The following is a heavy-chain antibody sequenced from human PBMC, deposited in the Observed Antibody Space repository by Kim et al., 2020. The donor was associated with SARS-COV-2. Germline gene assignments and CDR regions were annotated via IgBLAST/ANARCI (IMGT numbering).Heavy chain of an antibody. CDR3: ARDRDHVLLWFGTEGAFDI. Sequence: SETLSLTCTVSGGSISSGGYYWSWIRQHPGKGLEWIGYIYYSGSTYYNPSLKSRVTISVDTSKNQFSLKLSSVTAADTAVYYCARDRDHVLLWFGTEGAFDIWGQGTMVTVSS. CDR1: GGSISSGGYY. D-gene: IGHD3-10*01. CDR2: IYYSGST. V-gene: IGHV4-31*03. J-gene: IGHJ3*02.